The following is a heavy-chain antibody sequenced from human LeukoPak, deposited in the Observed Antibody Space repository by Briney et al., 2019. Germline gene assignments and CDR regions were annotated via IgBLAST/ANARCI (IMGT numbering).Heavy chain of an antibody. Sequence: SETLSPTCTVSGGSISSYYWSWIRQPPGKGLEWIGYIYYSGSTNYNPSLKSRVTISVDTSKNQFSLKLSSVTAADTAAYYCARSYSSGWFGGWGQGTLVTVSS. J-gene: IGHJ5*02. CDR1: GGSISSYY. CDR3: ARSYSSGWFGG. D-gene: IGHD6-19*01. CDR2: IYYSGST. V-gene: IGHV4-59*01.